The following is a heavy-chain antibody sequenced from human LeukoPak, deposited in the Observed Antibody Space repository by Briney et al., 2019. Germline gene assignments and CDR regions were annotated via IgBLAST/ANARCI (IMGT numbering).Heavy chain of an antibody. Sequence: SVTVSFKCSGGTFSSYAISWVRQAPGQGLEWMGRIIPIFGIANYAQKLQGRVTITADKSTSTAYMELSSLRSEDTAVYYCARLYCSSTSCFDYWGQGTLVTVSS. CDR1: GGTFSSYA. D-gene: IGHD2-2*01. CDR3: ARLYCSSTSCFDY. J-gene: IGHJ4*02. V-gene: IGHV1-69*04. CDR2: IIPIFGIA.